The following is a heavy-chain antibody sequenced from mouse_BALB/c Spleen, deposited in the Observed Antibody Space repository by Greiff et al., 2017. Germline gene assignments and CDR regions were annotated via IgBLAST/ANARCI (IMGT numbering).Heavy chain of an antibody. CDR2: ISDGGSYT. CDR3: ARDRAGTPGY. J-gene: IGHJ4*01. D-gene: IGHD3-1*01. Sequence: EVQGVESGGGLVKPGGSLKLSCAASGFTFSDYYMYWVRQTPEKRLEWVATISDGGSYTYYPDSVKGRFTISRDNAKNNLYLKMSSLKSEDTAMYYCARDRAGTPGYWGQGTSVTVSS. V-gene: IGHV5-4*02. CDR1: GFTFSDYY.